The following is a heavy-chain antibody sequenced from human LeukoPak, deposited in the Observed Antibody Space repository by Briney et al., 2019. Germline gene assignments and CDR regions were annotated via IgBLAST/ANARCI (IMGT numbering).Heavy chain of an antibody. CDR2: INPNSGGT. J-gene: IGHJ3*02. V-gene: IGHV1-2*02. Sequence: ASVKVSCKASGYTFTGYYMHWVRQAPGQGLEWMGWINPNSGGTNYAQKFQGRATMTRDTSISTAYMELSSLRSEDTAVYYCARDRWNDGLDDRETLILAFDIWGQGTMVTVSS. CDR1: GYTFTGYY. D-gene: IGHD1-1*01. CDR3: ARDRWNDGLDDRETLILAFDI.